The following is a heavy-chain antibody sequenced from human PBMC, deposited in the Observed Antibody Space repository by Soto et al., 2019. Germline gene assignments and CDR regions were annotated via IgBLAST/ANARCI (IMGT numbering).Heavy chain of an antibody. CDR3: ARVVVAAKVDYYYYGMDV. CDR2: IIPIFGTA. Sequence: GASVKVSCKASGGTFSSSAISWVRQAPEQGLEWMGGIIPIFGTANYAQKFQGRVTITADESTSTAYMELSSLRSEDTAVYYCARVVVAAKVDYYYYGMDVWGQGTTVTVSS. V-gene: IGHV1-69*13. CDR1: GGTFSSSA. D-gene: IGHD2-15*01. J-gene: IGHJ6*02.